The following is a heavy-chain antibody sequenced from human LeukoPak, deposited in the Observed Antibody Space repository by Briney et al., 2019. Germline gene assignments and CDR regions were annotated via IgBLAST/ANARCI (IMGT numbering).Heavy chain of an antibody. Sequence: KPSETLSLTCTVSGGSITSGGYYWSWLRQHPGKGLEWIGYISSSGTTYYNPSLKTRVTISLHTSKHQFSLNLSSVSAADAAEYCCARDIWSYYFDYWGRGTLVSVSS. V-gene: IGHV4-31*03. J-gene: IGHJ4*02. CDR1: GGSITSGGYY. D-gene: IGHD1-26*01. CDR3: ARDIWSYYFDY. CDR2: ISSSGTT.